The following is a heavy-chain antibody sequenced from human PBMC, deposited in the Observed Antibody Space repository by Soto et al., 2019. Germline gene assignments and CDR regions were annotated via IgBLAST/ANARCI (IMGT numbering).Heavy chain of an antibody. J-gene: IGHJ4*02. CDR1: GFTVSSNY. V-gene: IGHV3-66*01. D-gene: IGHD3-3*01. CDR3: AGNYDFWSGYYWEGKDY. CDR2: IYSGGST. Sequence: GGSLRLSCAASGFTVSSNYMSWVRQAPGKGLEWVSVIYSGGSTYYADSVKGRFTISRDNSKNTLYLQMNSLRAEDTAVYYCAGNYDFWSGYYWEGKDYWGQGTLVTVSS.